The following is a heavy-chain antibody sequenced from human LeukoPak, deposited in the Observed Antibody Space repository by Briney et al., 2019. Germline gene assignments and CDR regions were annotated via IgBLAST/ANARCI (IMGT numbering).Heavy chain of an antibody. Sequence: GGSLRLSCAASGFTFSNAWMTWVRQAPGKGLEWVGRVKSKKNGGTTDYAAPVKGRFTITREDSKNTLYLQMNSLKTEDTAVYYCSTDQYGTVAPFDHWGQGILVTVSS. D-gene: IGHD1-1*01. CDR3: STDQYGTVAPFDH. V-gene: IGHV3-15*01. CDR1: GFTFSNAW. J-gene: IGHJ4*02. CDR2: VKSKKNGGTT.